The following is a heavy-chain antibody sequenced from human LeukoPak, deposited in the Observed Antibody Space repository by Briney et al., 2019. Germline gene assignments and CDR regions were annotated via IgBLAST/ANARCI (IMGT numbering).Heavy chain of an antibody. CDR1: GGSFSGYY. J-gene: IGHJ4*02. Sequence: SETLSLTCAVYGGSFSGYYWSWIRQPPGKGLEWIGEIHHSGSTNYNPSLKSRVTISVDTSKNQFSLKLSSVTAADTAVYYCARDVAYYYGSGSYLPTLDYWGQGTLVTVSS. D-gene: IGHD3-10*01. CDR2: IHHSGST. CDR3: ARDVAYYYGSGSYLPTLDY. V-gene: IGHV4-34*01.